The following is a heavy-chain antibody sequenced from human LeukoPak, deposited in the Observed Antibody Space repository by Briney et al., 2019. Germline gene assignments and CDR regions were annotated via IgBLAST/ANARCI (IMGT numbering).Heavy chain of an antibody. CDR3: AGLGYCSSTSCYDYDY. J-gene: IGHJ4*02. CDR2: IYISGDT. D-gene: IGHD2-2*01. V-gene: IGHV4-61*02. CDR1: GGSISSGSFY. Sequence: SETLSLTCTVSGGSISSGSFYWSWIQQPAGKGLEWIGRIYISGDTNYNPSLKSRVTISVDTSKNQFSLNLSSVTAADTAVYYCAGLGYCSSTSCYDYDYWGQGTLVTVSS.